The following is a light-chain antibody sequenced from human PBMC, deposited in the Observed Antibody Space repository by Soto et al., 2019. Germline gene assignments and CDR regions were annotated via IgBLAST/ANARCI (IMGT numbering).Light chain of an antibody. Sequence: ELVLTQSPGTLSLSPGERATLSCRASQSVSSSYLAWYQQKPGQAPRLLIYGASNRATGIPDRFSGSGSVTDFTLTICILEPEDFAVYFCQKYGRSPPFTFGQGTRVDIK. CDR2: GAS. J-gene: IGKJ2*01. CDR1: QSVSSSY. V-gene: IGKV3-20*01. CDR3: QKYGRSPPFT.